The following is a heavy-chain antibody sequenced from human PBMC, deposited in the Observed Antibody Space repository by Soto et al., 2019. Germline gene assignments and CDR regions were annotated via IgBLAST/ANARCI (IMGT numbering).Heavy chain of an antibody. V-gene: IGHV3-7*01. D-gene: IGHD2-2*01. CDR3: ARVQTGYCSSTSCYGYYYYYMDV. Sequence: GGSLRLSCAASGFTFSSYWMSWVRQAPGKGLEWVANIKQDGSEKYYVDSVKGRFTISRDNAKNSLYLQMNSLRAEDTAVYYCARVQTGYCSSTSCYGYYYYYMDVWGKGTTVTVSS. CDR2: IKQDGSEK. CDR1: GFTFSSYW. J-gene: IGHJ6*03.